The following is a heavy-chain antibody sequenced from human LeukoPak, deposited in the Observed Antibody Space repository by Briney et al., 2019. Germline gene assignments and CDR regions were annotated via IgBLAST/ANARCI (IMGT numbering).Heavy chain of an antibody. J-gene: IGHJ6*02. V-gene: IGHV4-61*01. Sequence: SETLSLTCTVSGGSVSSGSYYWSWIRQPPGKGLEWIGYIYYSGSTNYNPSLKSRVTISVDTSKNQFSLKLSSVTAADTAVYYCAREINCSGGSCYSYYYYGMDVWGQGTTVTVSS. CDR3: AREINCSGGSCYSYYYYGMDV. CDR2: IYYSGST. CDR1: GGSVSSGSYY. D-gene: IGHD2-15*01.